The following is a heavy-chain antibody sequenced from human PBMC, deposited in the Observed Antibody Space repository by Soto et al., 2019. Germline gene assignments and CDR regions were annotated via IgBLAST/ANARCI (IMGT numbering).Heavy chain of an antibody. D-gene: IGHD3-9*01. CDR1: GYTFTSYG. CDR3: ARVEELRYFDWLLENDY. V-gene: IGHV1-18*01. J-gene: IGHJ4*02. Sequence: QVQLVQSGAEVKKPGASVKVSCKASGYTFTSYGISWVRQAPGQGLEWMGWISAYNGNTNYAQKLQGRVTMTTDTSTSTAYMELRSLRSDDTAVYYCARVEELRYFDWLLENDYWGQGTLVTVSS. CDR2: ISAYNGNT.